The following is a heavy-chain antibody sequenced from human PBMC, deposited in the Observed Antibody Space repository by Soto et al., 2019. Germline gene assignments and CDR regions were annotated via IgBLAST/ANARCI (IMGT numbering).Heavy chain of an antibody. CDR1: GGSISSGGYS. V-gene: IGHV4-30-2*01. Sequence: SETLSLTCAVSGGSISSGGYSWSWIRQPPGKGLEWIGYIYHSGSTYYNPSLRSRVTISVDRSKNQFSLKLSSVTAADTAVYYCACNSYYDSSGYTLDYWGQGTLVTVSS. CDR2: IYHSGST. D-gene: IGHD3-22*01. CDR3: ACNSYYDSSGYTLDY. J-gene: IGHJ4*02.